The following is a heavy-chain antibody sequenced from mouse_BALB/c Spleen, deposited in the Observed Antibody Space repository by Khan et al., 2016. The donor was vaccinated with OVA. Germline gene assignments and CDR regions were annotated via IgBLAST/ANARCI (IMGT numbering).Heavy chain of an antibody. D-gene: IGHD2-3*01. CDR1: GYSITSDYA. J-gene: IGHJ4*01. V-gene: IGHV3-2*02. CDR3: ARDGSRYNYAMDY. CDR2: ISYSGST. Sequence: EVQLQESGPGLVKPSQSLSLTCTVTGYSITSDYAWNWIRQFPGNQLEWMGYISYSGSTNYSPSLTSRISITRDTSKNQFFLQLNSVTTEDTATYYCARDGSRYNYAMDYWGQGTAVTVSS.